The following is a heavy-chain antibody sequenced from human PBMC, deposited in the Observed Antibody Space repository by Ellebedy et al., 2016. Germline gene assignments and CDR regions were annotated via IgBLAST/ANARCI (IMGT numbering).Heavy chain of an antibody. D-gene: IGHD5-12*01. CDR1: GGSISSAGYY. CDR3: ARARSAYDQALHFDY. V-gene: IGHV4-31*03. CDR2: IYYSGST. Sequence: SETLSLTCTVSGGSISSAGYYWSWIRQHPGKGLEWIGYIYYSGSTSYNPSLKSRVSISVDTSKNQFSLKLSSVTAADTAVYYCARARSAYDQALHFDYWGQGTLVTVSS. J-gene: IGHJ4*02.